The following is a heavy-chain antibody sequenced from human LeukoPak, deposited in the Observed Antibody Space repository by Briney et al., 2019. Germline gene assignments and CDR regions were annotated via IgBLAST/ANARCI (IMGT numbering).Heavy chain of an antibody. J-gene: IGHJ4*02. Sequence: GGSLRLSCAASGFTFSSYSMNWVRQAPGKGLEWVSSISSSRSYIYYADSVKGRFTISRDNAKNSLYLQMNSLRAEDTAVYYCARDKWGIAVAAFDYWGQGTLVTVSS. V-gene: IGHV3-21*01. CDR3: ARDKWGIAVAAFDY. CDR1: GFTFSSYS. D-gene: IGHD6-19*01. CDR2: ISSSRSYI.